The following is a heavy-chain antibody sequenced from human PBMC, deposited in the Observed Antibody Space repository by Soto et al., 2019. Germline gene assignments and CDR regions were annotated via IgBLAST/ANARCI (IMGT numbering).Heavy chain of an antibody. D-gene: IGHD2-2*01. Sequence: SEILSLTCTVSGGSISNYYWSWIRQPPGKGLEWIGSIHYSGTTSYNPSLKSRVTISVDKPNNQFSLKLTSMTGADTAVYYCATRPPQIVVTLLPFPSWGQGTPVTVSS. CDR3: ATRPPQIVVTLLPFPS. V-gene: IGHV4-59*12. J-gene: IGHJ5*02. CDR1: GGSISNYY. CDR2: IHYSGTT.